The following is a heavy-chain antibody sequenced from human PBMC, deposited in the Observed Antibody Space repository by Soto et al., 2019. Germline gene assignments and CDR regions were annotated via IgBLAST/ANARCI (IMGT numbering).Heavy chain of an antibody. CDR1: GFTFSNAW. Sequence: GGSLRLSCAASGFTFSNAWMNWVRQAPGKGLEWVGRIKSKTDGGTTDYAAPVKGRFTTSRDDSKNTLYLQMNSLKTEDTAVYYCTTDGSYYYDSSGYYYYFAYWGQGTLVTVSS. D-gene: IGHD3-22*01. V-gene: IGHV3-15*07. J-gene: IGHJ4*02. CDR2: IKSKTDGGTT. CDR3: TTDGSYYYDSSGYYYYFAY.